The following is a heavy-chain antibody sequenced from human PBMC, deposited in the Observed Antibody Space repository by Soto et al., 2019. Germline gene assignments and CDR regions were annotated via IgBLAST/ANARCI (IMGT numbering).Heavy chain of an antibody. CDR1: GFSLSTSGMC. V-gene: IGHV2-70*01. D-gene: IGHD6-13*01. Sequence: SGPTLVNPTQTLTLTCTFSGFSLSTSGMCVSWIRQPPGKALDWLALIDWDDDKYYSTSLKTRLTISKDTSKNQVVLTMTNMDTVDTATYYCARIRRDSSSWHGSYYYYGMDVWGQGTPVTVSS. CDR2: IDWDDDK. J-gene: IGHJ6*02. CDR3: ARIRRDSSSWHGSYYYYGMDV.